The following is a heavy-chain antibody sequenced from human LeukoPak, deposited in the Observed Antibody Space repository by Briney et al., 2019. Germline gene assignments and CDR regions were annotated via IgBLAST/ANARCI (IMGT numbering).Heavy chain of an antibody. CDR1: GGTFISYA. CDR3: AEVTAQNWFDP. V-gene: IGHV1-69*13. Sequence: ASVTVSCKASGGTFISYAISWVRQAPGQGLEWMGGIIPIFGTANYAQKFQGRVTITADESTSTAYMELSSLRSEDTAVYYCAEVTAQNWFDPWGQGTLVTVSS. D-gene: IGHD5-18*01. J-gene: IGHJ5*02. CDR2: IIPIFGTA.